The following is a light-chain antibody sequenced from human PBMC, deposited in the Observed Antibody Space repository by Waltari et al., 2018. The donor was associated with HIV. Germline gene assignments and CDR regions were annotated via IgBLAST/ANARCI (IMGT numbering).Light chain of an antibody. CDR1: WSDIGSYDL. J-gene: IGLJ3*02. CDR2: DVN. Sequence: QSALTQPASVSGSPGQSITLSCSGTWSDIGSYDLVSWYQPFPGKAPKRLLYDVNERPAGVSPRYSGSKSGNTASLVISGLQSEDEADYYCCSYAGSGTFVVFGGGTRLTV. V-gene: IGLV2-23*02. CDR3: CSYAGSGTFVV.